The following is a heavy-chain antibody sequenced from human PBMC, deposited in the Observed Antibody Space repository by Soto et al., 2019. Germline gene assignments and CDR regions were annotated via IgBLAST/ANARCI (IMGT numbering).Heavy chain of an antibody. J-gene: IGHJ6*02. CDR3: ASRPAGLHLYYYGMDV. D-gene: IGHD2-2*01. Sequence: QVQLVQSGAEVKKPGSSVKVSCKASGGTFSSYAISWVRQAPGQGLEWMGGIIPIFGTANYAQKFQGRVTITADESTSTAYMELSSLRSEDTGVYYCASRPAGLHLYYYGMDVWGQGTTVTVSS. V-gene: IGHV1-69*01. CDR2: IIPIFGTA. CDR1: GGTFSSYA.